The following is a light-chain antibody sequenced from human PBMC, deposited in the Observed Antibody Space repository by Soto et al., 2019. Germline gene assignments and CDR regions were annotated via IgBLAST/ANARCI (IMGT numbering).Light chain of an antibody. J-gene: IGKJ5*01. Sequence: DIQMTQSPSSLSASVGDRVTITCRASQSISSSLNWYQQKPGKAPKLLIYAASSLQSGVPSRFSGSGSGTDFTFTISSLQPEDFATYYCQQYESLPLTFGQGTRL. CDR2: AAS. CDR3: QQYESLPLT. CDR1: QSISSS. V-gene: IGKV1-39*01.